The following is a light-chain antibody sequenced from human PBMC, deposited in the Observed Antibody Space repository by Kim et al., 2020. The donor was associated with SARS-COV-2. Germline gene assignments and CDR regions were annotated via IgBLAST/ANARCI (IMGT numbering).Light chain of an antibody. CDR1: QSVSSY. V-gene: IGKV3-11*01. Sequence: EIVLTQSPATLSLSPGERVTLSCRASQSVSSYLAWFQQKRGQPPRLLIYDAFNRATGIPAKFSGSGSGTDFTLTISSLEPEDFAVYYCQQRSNWPWTFGQGTKLEI. J-gene: IGKJ1*01. CDR3: QQRSNWPWT. CDR2: DAF.